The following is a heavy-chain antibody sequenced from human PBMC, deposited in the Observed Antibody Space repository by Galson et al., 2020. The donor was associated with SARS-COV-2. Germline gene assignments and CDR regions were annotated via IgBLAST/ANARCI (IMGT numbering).Heavy chain of an antibody. CDR3: ARHRILLWNSRYWFDD. J-gene: IGHJ4*02. CDR2: KLYYGRT. D-gene: IGHD2-8*02. CDR1: GDSVSSSKYF. Sequence: SETLSLTCTVSGDSVSSSKYFWGWIRQPPGKEMELPGSKLYYGRTYLRPSLQSRVTISVDASKNQFSLHLTSVTAADTAVYYCARHRILLWNSRYWFDDWGQGILVTVSS. V-gene: IGHV4-39*01.